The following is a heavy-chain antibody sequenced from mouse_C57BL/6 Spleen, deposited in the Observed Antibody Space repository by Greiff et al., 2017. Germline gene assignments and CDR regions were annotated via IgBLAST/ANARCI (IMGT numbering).Heavy chain of an antibody. Sequence: QVQLQQSGAELARPGASVKLSCKASGYTFTSYGISWVKQRTGQGLEWIGEIYPRSGNTYYNEKFKGKATLTADKSSSTAYMELRSLTSDDSSVYFCARSEGLPCYFDYWGQGTTLTVSS. J-gene: IGHJ2*01. CDR2: IYPRSGNT. D-gene: IGHD2-4*01. CDR1: GYTFTSYG. CDR3: ARSEGLPCYFDY. V-gene: IGHV1-81*01.